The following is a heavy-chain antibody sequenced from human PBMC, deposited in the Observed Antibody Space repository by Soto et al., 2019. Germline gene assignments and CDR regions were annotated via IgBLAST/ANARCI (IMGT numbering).Heavy chain of an antibody. CDR2: ISYDGSNK. J-gene: IGHJ6*02. D-gene: IGHD3-3*01. CDR1: GFTFSSYG. Sequence: PGGSLRLSCAASGFTFSSYGMHWVRQAPGKGLEWVAVISYDGSNKYYADSVKGRFTISRDNSKNTLYLQMNSLRAEDTAVYYCVTYYDFWSGPRPYGMDVWGQGTTVTVSS. CDR3: VTYYDFWSGPRPYGMDV. V-gene: IGHV3-30*03.